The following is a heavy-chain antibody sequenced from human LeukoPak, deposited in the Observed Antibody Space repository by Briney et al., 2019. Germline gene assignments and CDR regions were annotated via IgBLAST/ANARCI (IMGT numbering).Heavy chain of an antibody. CDR3: ARDQERYSSGWSFDY. CDR2: ISAYNGNT. CDR1: GYTFTTYG. J-gene: IGHJ4*02. Sequence: ASVKVSCKASGYTFTTYGFTWVRQAPGQGLEWMGWISAYNGNTNYAQKFQGRVTMTTDTSTSTAYMELRSLRSDDTAVNYCARDQERYSSGWSFDYWGQGTLVAVSS. D-gene: IGHD6-19*01. V-gene: IGHV1-18*01.